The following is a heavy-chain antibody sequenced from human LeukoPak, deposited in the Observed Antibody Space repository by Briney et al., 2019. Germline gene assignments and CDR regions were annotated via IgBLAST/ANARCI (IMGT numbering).Heavy chain of an antibody. J-gene: IGHJ4*02. CDR1: GGTFSSYA. V-gene: IGHV1-69*13. Sequence: ASVRVSCKASGGTFSSYAISWVRQAPGQGLEWMGGIIPIFGTANYAQKFQGRVTITADESTSTAYMELSSLRSEDTAVYCCARGVDCSSTSCYSYSPFDYWGQGTLVTVSS. CDR3: ARGVDCSSTSCYSYSPFDY. D-gene: IGHD2-2*01. CDR2: IIPIFGTA.